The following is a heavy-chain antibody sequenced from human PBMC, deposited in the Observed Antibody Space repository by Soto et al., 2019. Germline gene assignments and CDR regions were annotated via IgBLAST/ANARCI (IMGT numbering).Heavy chain of an antibody. J-gene: IGHJ4*02. CDR2: ISSTTNYI. V-gene: IGHV3-21*06. CDR1: GFTFTRYS. Sequence: LRLSCAASGFTFTRYSMNWVRQAPGKGLEWVSSISSTTNYIYYGDSMKGRFTISRDNAKNSLYLEMNSLRADDTAVYYCARESEDLTSNFDYWGQGTLVTVSS. CDR3: ARESEDLTSNFDY.